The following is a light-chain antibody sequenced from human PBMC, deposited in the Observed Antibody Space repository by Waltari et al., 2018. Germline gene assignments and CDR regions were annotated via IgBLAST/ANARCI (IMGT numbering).Light chain of an antibody. CDR3: YSAADNNYV. J-gene: IGLJ6*01. CDR2: KDN. V-gene: IGLV3-27*01. CDR1: VLAKTY. Sequence: SYELTQPSSVSVSPGQTARITCSGNVLAKTYTRWFQQKPGQAPLLIIYKDNERPSGIPERFSGSSSGTTVTLTISGAQVEDEADYYCYSAADNNYVFGSGTKVTVL.